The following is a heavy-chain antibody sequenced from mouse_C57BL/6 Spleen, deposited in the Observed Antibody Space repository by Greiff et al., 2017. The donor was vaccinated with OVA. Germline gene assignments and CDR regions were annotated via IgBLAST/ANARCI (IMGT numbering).Heavy chain of an antibody. V-gene: IGHV1-55*01. CDR2: IYPGSGST. CDR3: AVDFPTGT. Sequence: QVQLQQPGAELVKPGASVKMSCKASGFTFPSYWITWVKQRPGQGLEWIGDIYPGSGSTNYNEKFKSKATLTVDTSSSTASMQLSILTSEVSAVYDGAVDFPTGTWGQGTTLTVSS. CDR1: GFTFPSYW. D-gene: IGHD4-1*02. J-gene: IGHJ2*01.